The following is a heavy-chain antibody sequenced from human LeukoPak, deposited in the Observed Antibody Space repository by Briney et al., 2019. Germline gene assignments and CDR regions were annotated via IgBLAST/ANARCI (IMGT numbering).Heavy chain of an antibody. Sequence: GGSLRLSCAGSGFTFSDYVMNWVRQAPGKGLEWVALIATDGGERYYADSVKGRFTISRDNSKNTLYAQMNSLRAEDTAMYYCARARGDSSPASRYFDYWGQGALVTVSS. CDR1: GFTFSDYV. J-gene: IGHJ4*02. V-gene: IGHV3-30-3*01. CDR2: IATDGGER. D-gene: IGHD5-18*01. CDR3: ARARGDSSPASRYFDY.